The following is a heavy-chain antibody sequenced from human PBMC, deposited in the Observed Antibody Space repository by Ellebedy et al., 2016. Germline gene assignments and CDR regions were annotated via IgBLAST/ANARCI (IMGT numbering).Heavy chain of an antibody. D-gene: IGHD4-17*01. Sequence: ASVKVSXXASGYTFPGYYIHWVRQAPGQGLEWMAWVNPNSGGTNYAQKLRSRVTMTTDTSISTAYMELSGLTSDDTAVYYCARRDYGIDAFDIWGQGTMVTVSS. J-gene: IGHJ3*02. CDR1: GYTFPGYY. V-gene: IGHV1-2*02. CDR2: VNPNSGGT. CDR3: ARRDYGIDAFDI.